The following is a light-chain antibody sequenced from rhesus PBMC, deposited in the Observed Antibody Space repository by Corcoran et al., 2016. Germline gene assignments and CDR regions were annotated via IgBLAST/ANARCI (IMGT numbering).Light chain of an antibody. CDR1: QSLLDSEDGNTY. CDR2: EVS. CDR3: MQGIEFPPT. Sequence: DIVMTQTPLSLPVTPGEPASISCRSSQSLLDSEDGNTYLGWYLQKPGQFPQRLIYEVSNRASGVPDRFSGSGSDTDFTLKISRVEAEDVGVYYCMQGIEFPPTFGQGTKVEIK. V-gene: IGKV2-104*02. J-gene: IGKJ1*01.